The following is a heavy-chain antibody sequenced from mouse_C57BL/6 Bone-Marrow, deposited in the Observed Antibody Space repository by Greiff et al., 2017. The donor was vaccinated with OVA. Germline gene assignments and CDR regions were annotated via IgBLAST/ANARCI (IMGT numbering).Heavy chain of an antibody. Sequence: VQLQQSGTVLARPGASVKMSCKTSGYTFTSYWMHWVKQRPGQGLEWIGAIYPGNSDTSYNQKFKGKAKLTAVTSASTAYMELSSLTNEDSAVYYCLTTVVRDWYFDVWGTGTTVTVSS. J-gene: IGHJ1*03. V-gene: IGHV1-5*01. CDR3: LTTVVRDWYFDV. D-gene: IGHD1-1*01. CDR1: GYTFTSYW. CDR2: IYPGNSDT.